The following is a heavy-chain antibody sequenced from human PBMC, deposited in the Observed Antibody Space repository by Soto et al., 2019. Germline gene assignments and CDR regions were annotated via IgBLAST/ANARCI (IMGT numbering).Heavy chain of an antibody. CDR1: GFTFSGYW. CDR2: INEDGSQK. J-gene: IGHJ5*02. Sequence: VGSLRLSCAASGFTFSGYWMSWVRQAPGKGLEWVANINEDGSQKNYVDSVGGRFTISRDNAQNSLFLQMNSLRPEDTAVFYCAKGGWLDDWGPGTLVTVSS. V-gene: IGHV3-7*03. CDR3: AKGGWLDD.